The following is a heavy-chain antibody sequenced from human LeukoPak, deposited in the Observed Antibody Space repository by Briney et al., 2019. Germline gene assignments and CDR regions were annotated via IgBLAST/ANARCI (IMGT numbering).Heavy chain of an antibody. CDR1: GFTFSSYA. CDR2: ISYDGSNK. D-gene: IGHD6-19*01. CDR3: ARDQVAVAGFVFGYYYYYYGMDV. Sequence: GGSLRLSCAASGFTFSSYAMHWVRQAPGKGLEWVAVISYDGSNKYYADSVKGRFTISRDNSKNTLYLQMNSLRAEDTAVYYCARDQVAVAGFVFGYYYYYYGMDVWGQGTTVTVSS. J-gene: IGHJ6*02. V-gene: IGHV3-30*04.